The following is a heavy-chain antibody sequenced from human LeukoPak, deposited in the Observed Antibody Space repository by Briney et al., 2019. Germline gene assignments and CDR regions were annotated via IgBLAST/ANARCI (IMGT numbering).Heavy chain of an antibody. CDR3: ARDRMLGSTYWFDL. Sequence: SETLSLTCTVSGDSISSYYWSWIRQPAGKGLEWIGRIYASGSTNYNPSLKSRVTMSADTSKNQFSLKLSSVTAADTAVYYCARDRMLGSTYWFDLWGQGTLVTVSS. D-gene: IGHD2-15*01. J-gene: IGHJ5*02. CDR2: IYASGST. CDR1: GDSISSYY. V-gene: IGHV4-4*07.